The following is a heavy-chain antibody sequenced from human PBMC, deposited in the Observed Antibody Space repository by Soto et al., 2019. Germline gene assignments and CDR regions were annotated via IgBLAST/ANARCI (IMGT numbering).Heavy chain of an antibody. V-gene: IGHV1-3*01. CDR1: GYTFTSYP. J-gene: IGHJ4*02. CDR3: ARIFNLAAADPYFDY. CDR2: INAGNGGT. Sequence: ASVKVSCKASGYTFTSYPMNWLRQAPGQRPEWMGWINAGNGGTKYSQKFQGRLTISKDTSKNQVVLTMTNMDPVDTATYYCARIFNLAAADPYFDYWGQGTLVTVSS. D-gene: IGHD6-13*01.